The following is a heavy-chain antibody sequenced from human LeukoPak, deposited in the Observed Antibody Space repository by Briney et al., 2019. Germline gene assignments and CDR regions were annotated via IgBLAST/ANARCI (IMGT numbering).Heavy chain of an antibody. CDR3: VRAGLDAGYFDS. CDR1: GFTFSSYA. D-gene: IGHD1-14*01. V-gene: IGHV3-30*04. Sequence: GRSLRLSCAASGFTFSSYAMHWVRQAPGKGLEWVAVVSSDGSYRYYADSVKGRFTTSRDNSKNTLYLQMNSLRTEDTAVYYCVRAGLDAGYFDSWGQGVLATVSS. J-gene: IGHJ4*02. CDR2: VSSDGSYR.